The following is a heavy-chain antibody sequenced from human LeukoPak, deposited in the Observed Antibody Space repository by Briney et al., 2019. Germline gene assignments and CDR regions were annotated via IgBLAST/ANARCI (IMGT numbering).Heavy chain of an antibody. V-gene: IGHV4-39*07. J-gene: IGHJ3*02. D-gene: IGHD5-12*01. CDR2: IYYSGST. Sequence: SETLTLTCTVSGGSISSSSYYWGWIRQPPGKGLEWIGSIYYSGSTYYNPSLKSRVTISVDTSKNQFSLKLSSVTAADTAVYYCARDRLRAVSAFDIWGQGTMVTVSS. CDR1: GGSISSSSYY. CDR3: ARDRLRAVSAFDI.